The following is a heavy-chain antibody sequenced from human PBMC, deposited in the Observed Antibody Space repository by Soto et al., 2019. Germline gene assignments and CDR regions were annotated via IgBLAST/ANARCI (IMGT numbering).Heavy chain of an antibody. CDR2: IYYSGST. CDR1: GGSISSYY. Sequence: SETLSLTCTVSGGSISSYYWSWIRQPPGKGLEWIGYIYYSGSTNYNPSLKSRVTISVDTSKNQFSLKLSSVTAVDTAVYYCASYGYRYFEHWGQGTPVTVSS. CDR3: ASYGYRYFEH. J-gene: IGHJ4*02. D-gene: IGHD3-9*01. V-gene: IGHV4-59*01.